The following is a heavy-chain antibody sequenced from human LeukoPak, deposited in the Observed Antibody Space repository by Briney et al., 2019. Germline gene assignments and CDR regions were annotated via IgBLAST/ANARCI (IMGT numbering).Heavy chain of an antibody. D-gene: IGHD2-2*01. Sequence: SSDTLSLTCTVSGRPISSNHWSWARHPPGEGLEWLGYNSYSGSSNYDPSLKSRVTITGDTSKNQFSLRLGSVAAADTAVYYCARSIYQLLRFDYWGQGTLVTVSS. J-gene: IGHJ4*02. V-gene: IGHV4-59*07. CDR2: NSYSGSS. CDR1: GRPISSNH. CDR3: ARSIYQLLRFDY.